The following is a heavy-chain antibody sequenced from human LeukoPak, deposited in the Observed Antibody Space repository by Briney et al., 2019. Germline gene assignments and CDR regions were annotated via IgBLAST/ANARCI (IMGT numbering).Heavy chain of an antibody. V-gene: IGHV1-46*01. CDR3: ARDRGYGSGNLEYYFDY. D-gene: IGHD3-10*01. CDR1: GYTFTSYY. CDR2: INPSGGST. J-gene: IGHJ4*02. Sequence: ASVKVSCKASGYTFTSYYMHWVRQAPGQGLEWMGIINPSGGSTSYAQKFQGRVTMTRDTSTGTVYMELSSLRSEDTAVYYCARDRGYGSGNLEYYFDYWGQGTLVTVSS.